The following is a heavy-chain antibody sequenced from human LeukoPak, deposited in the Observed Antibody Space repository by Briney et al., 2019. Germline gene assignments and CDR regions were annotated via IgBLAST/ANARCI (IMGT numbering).Heavy chain of an antibody. CDR3: ARDDRMNWFDP. Sequence: TSETLSLTCTVSGGSIRSSVYYWGWVRQSPGKGLEWIGSIYDGGNTYFNPSLKSRVTISMDTSKNHFSLRLSSVTAADTAIYYCARDDRMNWFDPWGQGTLVSVSS. CDR1: GGSIRSSVYY. V-gene: IGHV4-39*07. J-gene: IGHJ5*02. CDR2: IYDGGNT.